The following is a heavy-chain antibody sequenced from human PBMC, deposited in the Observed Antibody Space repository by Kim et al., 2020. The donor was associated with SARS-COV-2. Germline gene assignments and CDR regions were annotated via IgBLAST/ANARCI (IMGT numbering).Heavy chain of an antibody. CDR1: GFIFSDHY. Sequence: GGSLRLSCAASGFIFSDHYMDWVRQAPGKGLEWVARIRDKPKSYSTEYAASVKGRFTISSDDSKNSLDLQMNSLKTEDTAVYFCVRRALRRPSALKYWGQGTLVTVSS. CDR2: IRDKPKSYST. D-gene: IGHD2-8*01. J-gene: IGHJ4*02. V-gene: IGHV3-72*01. CDR3: VRRALRRPSALKY.